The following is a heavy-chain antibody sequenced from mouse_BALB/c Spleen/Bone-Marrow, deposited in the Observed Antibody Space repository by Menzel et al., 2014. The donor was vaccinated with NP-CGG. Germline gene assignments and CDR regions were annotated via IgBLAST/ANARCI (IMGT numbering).Heavy chain of an antibody. Sequence: EVMLVESGGGLVKSGGSLKLSCAASGFSFNSYGMSWVRQTLEKRLEWVATISGGGSYTFYPDSVKGRFTISRDNAKNNLYLQLSSLRSEDTALYYCARHAYYDQTEVSFVYWGQGTLVTVSA. CDR3: ARHAYYDQTEVSFVY. D-gene: IGHD2-4*01. V-gene: IGHV5-9-2*01. CDR2: ISGGGSYT. CDR1: GFSFNSYG. J-gene: IGHJ3*01.